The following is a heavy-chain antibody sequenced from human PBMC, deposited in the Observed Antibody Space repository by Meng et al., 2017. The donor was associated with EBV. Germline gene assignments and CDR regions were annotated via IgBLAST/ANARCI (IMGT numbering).Heavy chain of an antibody. CDR1: GYTFTGYY. Sequence: QVRLVQSGAEVKTPGASVKVSCKASGYTFTGYYMHWVRQAPGQGLEWMGRINPNSGGTNYAQKFQGRVTMTRDTSISTAYMELSRLRSDDTAVYYCARVGIAVAGTGDYWGQGTLVTVSS. V-gene: IGHV1-2*06. CDR3: ARVGIAVAGTGDY. J-gene: IGHJ4*02. CDR2: INPNSGGT. D-gene: IGHD6-19*01.